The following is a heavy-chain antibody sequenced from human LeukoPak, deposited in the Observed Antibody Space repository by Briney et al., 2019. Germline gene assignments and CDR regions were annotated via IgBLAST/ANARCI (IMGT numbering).Heavy chain of an antibody. J-gene: IGHJ4*02. CDR1: GFTFSSYS. CDR3: ARGIDCGGDCYSSFDY. D-gene: IGHD2-21*02. V-gene: IGHV3-21*01. CDR2: ISSSSSYI. Sequence: GGSLRLSCAASGFTFSSYSMNWVRQAPGKGLEWVSSISSSSSYIYYADSVKGRFTISRDNAKNSLYLQMNSLRAEDTAVYYCARGIDCGGDCYSSFDYWGQGTLVTVSS.